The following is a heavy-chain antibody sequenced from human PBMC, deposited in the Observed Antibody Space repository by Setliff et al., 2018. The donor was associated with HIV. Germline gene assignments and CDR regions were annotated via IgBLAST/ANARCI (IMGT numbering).Heavy chain of an antibody. CDR3: ARERTSNGWETFDS. CDR2: IHPVDSDT. CDR1: GYSFTSNW. J-gene: IGHJ4*02. D-gene: IGHD6-19*01. Sequence: GESLKISCKGSGYSFTSNWIGWVRQMPGKGLEWMGIIHPVDSDTRYSPSFQGQVTISADKSISTAYLQWSTLKASDTAIYYCARERTSNGWETFDSWGQGTPVTVSS. V-gene: IGHV5-51*01.